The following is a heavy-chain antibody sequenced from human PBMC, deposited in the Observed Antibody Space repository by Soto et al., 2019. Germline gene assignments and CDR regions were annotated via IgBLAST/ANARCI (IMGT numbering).Heavy chain of an antibody. V-gene: IGHV3-23*01. CDR3: AKGPRRGHCRGGSCCYRSVDY. D-gene: IGHD2-15*01. J-gene: IGHJ4*02. Sequence: EVQLLESGGGLVQPGGSLRLSCAASGFTFSSYAMSWVRQAPGKGLEWVSAISGSGGSTYYADSVKGRFTISRDNSKNPPYLQMNSLRAGDTAVYYCAKGPRRGHCRGGSCCYRSVDYWGQGTLVTVSS. CDR2: ISGSGGST. CDR1: GFTFSSYA.